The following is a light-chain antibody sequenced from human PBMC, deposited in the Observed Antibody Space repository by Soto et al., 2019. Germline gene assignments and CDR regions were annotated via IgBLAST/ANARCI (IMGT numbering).Light chain of an antibody. CDR3: QQYVTSPPGYT. Sequence: EIVLTQSPATLSLSPGERATLSCRASQSVSSYLAWYQQKPGQAPRLLIYDASNRATGIPARFSGSGSGTDFTLTISSLEPEDFVVYYCQQYVTSPPGYTFGQGTELRIK. CDR2: DAS. CDR1: QSVSSY. J-gene: IGKJ2*01. V-gene: IGKV3-11*01.